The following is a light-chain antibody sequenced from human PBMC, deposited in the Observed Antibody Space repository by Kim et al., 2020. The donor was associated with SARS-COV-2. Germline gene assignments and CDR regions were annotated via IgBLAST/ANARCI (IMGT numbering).Light chain of an antibody. Sequence: DIQMTQSPSSVSASVGDRVTITCRASQGISSWLAWYQQKPGKAPKLLIDAASSLQSGVPSRFSGSGSGTDFTLTISSLQPEEFTTDYCQLPKSCPGRLGQGTKVDIK. J-gene: IGKJ1*01. V-gene: IGKV1-12*01. CDR3: QLPKSCPGR. CDR1: QGISSW. CDR2: AAS.